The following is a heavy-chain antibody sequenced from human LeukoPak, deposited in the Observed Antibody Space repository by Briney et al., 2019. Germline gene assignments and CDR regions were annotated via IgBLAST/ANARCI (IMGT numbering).Heavy chain of an antibody. CDR2: ISSSSRTI. CDR3: ARGQAGYYYDSSGYTGGY. D-gene: IGHD3-22*01. V-gene: IGHV3-48*01. CDR1: GFTFSDYS. Sequence: GGSLRLSCAASGFTFSDYSMNWVRQAPGKGLEWLSYISSSSRTIYYADSVRGRFAVSRDNAKDSLYLQLNSLRAEDTAVYYCARGQAGYYYDSSGYTGGYWGQGTLVTVSS. J-gene: IGHJ4*02.